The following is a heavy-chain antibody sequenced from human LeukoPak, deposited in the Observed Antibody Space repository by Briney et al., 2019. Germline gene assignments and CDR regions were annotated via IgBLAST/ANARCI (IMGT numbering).Heavy chain of an antibody. D-gene: IGHD5-12*01. CDR3: ARARGYSGYDGIDAFDI. CDR2: IIPIFGTA. J-gene: IGHJ3*02. CDR1: GYTFTTYY. V-gene: IGHV1-69*06. Sequence: ASVKVSCKASGYTFTTYYMHWVRQAPGQGLEWMGGIIPIFGTANYAQKFQGRVTITADKSTSTAYMELSSLRSEDTAVYYCARARGYSGYDGIDAFDIWGQGTMVTVSS.